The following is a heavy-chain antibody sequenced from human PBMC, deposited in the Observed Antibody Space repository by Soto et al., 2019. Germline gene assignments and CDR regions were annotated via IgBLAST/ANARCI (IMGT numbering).Heavy chain of an antibody. CDR3: ARYVPYYYDSSGYGLGDAFDI. Sequence: ASVKVSCKASGYTFTSYGISWVRQAPGQGLEWMGWISAYNGNTNYAQKLQGRVTMTTDTSTSTAYMELRSLRSDDTAVYYCARYVPYYYDSSGYGLGDAFDIWGQGTMVTVSS. D-gene: IGHD3-22*01. V-gene: IGHV1-18*04. J-gene: IGHJ3*02. CDR1: GYTFTSYG. CDR2: ISAYNGNT.